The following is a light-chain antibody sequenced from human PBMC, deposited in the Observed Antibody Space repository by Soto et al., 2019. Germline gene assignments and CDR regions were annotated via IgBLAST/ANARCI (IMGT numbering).Light chain of an antibody. CDR2: AAS. Sequence: EIVLTQSPGALSLSPGERATLSCRASQNVHNNYLAWYQQKPGQAPRLLIYAASGRATGIPHRFSGSGSGTDFTLTISRLVPEDFGVYFCQQYGSSSPITFGQGTLLEIK. CDR1: QNVHNNY. J-gene: IGKJ5*01. CDR3: QQYGSSSPIT. V-gene: IGKV3-20*01.